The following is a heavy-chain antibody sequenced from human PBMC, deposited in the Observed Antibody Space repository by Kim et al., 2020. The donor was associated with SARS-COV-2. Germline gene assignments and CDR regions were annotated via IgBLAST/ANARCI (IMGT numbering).Heavy chain of an antibody. J-gene: IGHJ3*02. V-gene: IGHV3-53*01. CDR1: GFTVSSNY. CDR3: ARLHLGELSPDAFDI. D-gene: IGHD3-16*02. CDR2: IYSGGST. Sequence: GGSLRLSCAASGFTVSSNYMSWVRQAPGKGLEWVSVIYSGGSTYYADSVKGRFTISRDNSKNTLYLQMNSLRAEDTAVYYCARLHLGELSPDAFDIWGQGTMVTVSS.